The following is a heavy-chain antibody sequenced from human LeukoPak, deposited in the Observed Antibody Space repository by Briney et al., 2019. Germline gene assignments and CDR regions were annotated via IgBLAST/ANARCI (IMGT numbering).Heavy chain of an antibody. CDR1: GGTFSSYA. Sequence: PLASVKVSCKASGGTFSSYAISWVRQAPGQGLEWMCGIIPIFGTANYAQKFQGRVTITADKSTSTAYMELSSLRSEDTAVYHCARSSIIATAGPFYFDYWGQGSLVTVSS. D-gene: IGHD6-13*01. CDR3: ARSSIIATAGPFYFDY. V-gene: IGHV1-69*06. J-gene: IGHJ4*02. CDR2: IIPIFGTA.